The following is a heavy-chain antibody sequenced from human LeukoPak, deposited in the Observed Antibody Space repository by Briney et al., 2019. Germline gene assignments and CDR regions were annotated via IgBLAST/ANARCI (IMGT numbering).Heavy chain of an antibody. D-gene: IGHD2-21*02. J-gene: IGHJ4*02. CDR2: TNSDGTIT. Sequence: GGSLRLSCAASGFTFGSSSMHWVRQAPGEGLVWVSRTNSDGTITAYADSVKGRFTISRDNAKNTVYLQMNSLRAEDTAVYYCARGVGGDSDYWGQGTLVTVSS. CDR1: GFTFGSSS. V-gene: IGHV3-74*01. CDR3: ARGVGGDSDY.